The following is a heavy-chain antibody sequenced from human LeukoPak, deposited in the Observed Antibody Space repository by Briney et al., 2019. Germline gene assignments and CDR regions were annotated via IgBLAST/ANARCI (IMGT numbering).Heavy chain of an antibody. CDR2: VSYDGSNK. Sequence: TGGSLRLSCAASGFTFSSYGMHWVRQAPGKGLEWVAVVSYDGSNKYYADSVKGRFTISRDNSKNTLYLQMNSLRAEDTAVYYCAKYGSGSYLVYWGQGTLVTVSS. J-gene: IGHJ4*02. CDR1: GFTFSSYG. CDR3: AKYGSGSYLVY. V-gene: IGHV3-30*18. D-gene: IGHD3-10*01.